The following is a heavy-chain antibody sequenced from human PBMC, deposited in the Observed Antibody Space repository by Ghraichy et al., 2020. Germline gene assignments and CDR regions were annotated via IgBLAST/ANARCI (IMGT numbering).Heavy chain of an antibody. CDR3: AKGRIVVVPAAIAPDY. CDR1: GFTFSSYA. Sequence: GGSLRLSCAASGFTFSSYAMSWVRQAPGKGLEWVSAISGSGGSTYYADSVKGRFTISRDNSKNTLYLQMNSLRAEDTAVYYCAKGRIVVVPAAIAPDYWGQGTLVTVSS. D-gene: IGHD2-2*02. V-gene: IGHV3-23*01. CDR2: ISGSGGST. J-gene: IGHJ4*02.